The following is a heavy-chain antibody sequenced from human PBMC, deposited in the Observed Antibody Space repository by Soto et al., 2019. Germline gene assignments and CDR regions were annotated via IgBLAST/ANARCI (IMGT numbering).Heavy chain of an antibody. CDR2: IRKKTDGGTA. J-gene: IGHJ4*02. Sequence: EVQLVESGGGLVKPGGSLRLSCAASGFTFSNAWMSWVRQAPGKGLEWLGFIRKKTDGGTADYAAPVKGRFTISRDDSNNTLYLQMNSLKTEDTAVYYCRTQWLDWGQGTLVTVSS. D-gene: IGHD6-19*01. CDR3: RTQWLD. CDR1: GFTFSNAW. V-gene: IGHV3-15*01.